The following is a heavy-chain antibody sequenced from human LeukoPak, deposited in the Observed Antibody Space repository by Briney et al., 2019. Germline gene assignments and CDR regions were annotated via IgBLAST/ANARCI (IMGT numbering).Heavy chain of an antibody. CDR2: VNADGGNT. D-gene: IGHD1-26*01. J-gene: IGHJ4*02. CDR1: GFTFDNYR. Sequence: GGSLRLSCAASGFTFDNYRMSWVRQAPGKGLEWVSTVNADGGNTYYADSVKGRFTISRANSKSTLILQMNSLRVEDTALYYCTKRVKYGGTWDHFADWGQGTLVTVSS. V-gene: IGHV3-23*01. CDR3: TKRVKYGGTWDHFAD.